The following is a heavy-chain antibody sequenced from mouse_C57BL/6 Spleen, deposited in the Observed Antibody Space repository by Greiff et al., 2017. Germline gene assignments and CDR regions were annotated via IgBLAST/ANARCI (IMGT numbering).Heavy chain of an antibody. D-gene: IGHD2-5*01. CDR3: AKENYSNWYFDV. J-gene: IGHJ1*03. CDR1: GFSLTSYG. V-gene: IGHV2-5*01. CDR2: IWRGGST. Sequence: VKLMESGPGLAQPSQSLSITCTVSGFSLTSYGVHWVRQSPGKGLEWLGVIWRGGSTDYNAAFMSRLSITKDNSKSQVFFKMNSLQADDTAIYYCAKENYSNWYFDVWGTGTTVTVSS.